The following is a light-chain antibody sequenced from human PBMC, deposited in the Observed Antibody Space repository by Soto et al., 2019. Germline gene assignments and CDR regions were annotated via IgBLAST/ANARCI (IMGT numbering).Light chain of an antibody. CDR3: QQYGSSGT. V-gene: IGKV3D-20*01. J-gene: IGKJ1*01. CDR1: QSVSTNY. Sequence: EIVVAQSRHPLSVSPGASATLSRRASQSVSTNYLAWYQQKPGLAPRPLIHDASSRATGISDSLSGSGSGTDFTLTISRMETEDFAVYYCQQYGSSGTFGQGTKVDIK. CDR2: DAS.